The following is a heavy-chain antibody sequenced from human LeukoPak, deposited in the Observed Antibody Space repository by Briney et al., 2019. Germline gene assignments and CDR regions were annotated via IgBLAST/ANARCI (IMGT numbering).Heavy chain of an antibody. D-gene: IGHD3-22*01. CDR3: ARVPYYFDLSGSSFDV. J-gene: IGHJ2*01. CDR2: IYYTGST. CDR1: GDSISRSGYY. V-gene: IGHV4-39*02. Sequence: SETLSLTCAVSGDSISRSGYYWAWIRLPPGKGLEWIGNIYYTGSTSYNSSLKSRVIMSVDTSKNHFPLNLSSVTAADTAVYYCARVPYYFDLSGSSFDVWGRGAVVTVSS.